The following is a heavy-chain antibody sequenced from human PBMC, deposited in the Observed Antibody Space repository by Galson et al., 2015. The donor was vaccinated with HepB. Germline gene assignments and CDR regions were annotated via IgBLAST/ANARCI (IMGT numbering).Heavy chain of an antibody. CDR1: GFSLRASGVG. CDR3: ASSVGPVGPSFDN. J-gene: IGHJ4*02. Sequence: PALVNPTQTLTLTCPFTGFSLRASGVGVGWVSQSPGQALEWIELMYWNDDEYYSPSLRIRLTITKDTSKDQVVHTMTNLDSLDTATYYCASSVGPVGPSFDNWGQGTLVTVSS. CDR2: MYWNDDE. V-gene: IGHV2-5*01. D-gene: IGHD1-26*01.